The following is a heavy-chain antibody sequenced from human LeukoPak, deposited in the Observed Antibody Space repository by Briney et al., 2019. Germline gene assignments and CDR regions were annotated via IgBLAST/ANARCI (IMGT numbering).Heavy chain of an antibody. V-gene: IGHV3-30*02. D-gene: IGHD4-23*01. CDR2: IRYDGSNK. CDR3: AKALGPYGGNSISPSE. J-gene: IGHJ4*02. Sequence: GGSLRLSCAASGFTFSSYGMHWVRQAPGKGLEWVAFIRYDGSNKYDADSVKGRFTISRDNSKNTLYLQMNSLRAEDTAEYYCAKALGPYGGNSISPSEWGQGTLATVSS. CDR1: GFTFSSYG.